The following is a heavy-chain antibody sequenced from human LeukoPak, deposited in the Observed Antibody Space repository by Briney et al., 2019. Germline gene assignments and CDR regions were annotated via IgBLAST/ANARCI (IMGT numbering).Heavy chain of an antibody. CDR3: ANPYPQGSFDY. Sequence: GRSLRHSCAASGFTFSSYGMHWVRQAPGKGLEWVAVISYDGSNKYYADSVKGRFTISRDNSKNTLYLRMNSLRAEDTAVYYCANPYPQGSFDYWGQGTLVTVSS. D-gene: IGHD2-2*02. J-gene: IGHJ4*02. CDR2: ISYDGSNK. V-gene: IGHV3-30*18. CDR1: GFTFSSYG.